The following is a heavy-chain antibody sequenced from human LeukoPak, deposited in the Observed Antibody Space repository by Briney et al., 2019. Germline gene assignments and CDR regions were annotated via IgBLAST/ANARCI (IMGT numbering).Heavy chain of an antibody. CDR1: GFTVSSNH. D-gene: IGHD1-14*01. CDR3: ARERANSGYYGMDV. CDR2: IDNGGRT. J-gene: IGHJ6*02. Sequence: GGSLRLSCAASGFTVSSNHMNWVRQAPGKGLEWVSVIDNGGRTYYADSVKGRFTISRHNSKNTLYLQVNSLRAEDTAVYYCARERANSGYYGMDVWGQGTTVTVSS. V-gene: IGHV3-53*04.